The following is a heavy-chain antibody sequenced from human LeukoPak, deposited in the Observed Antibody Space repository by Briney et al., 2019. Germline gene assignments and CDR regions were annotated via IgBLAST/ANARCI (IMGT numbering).Heavy chain of an antibody. V-gene: IGHV3-21*01. Sequence: GGSLRLSCAASGFTFSSYTMNWVRQAPGKGLEWVSLISSSSSYIFYADSVKGRFTISRDNSKNTLHLQMNSLRAEDTAVYYCAKSSSGGWYLLGDAFDIWGQGTMVTVSS. J-gene: IGHJ3*02. CDR1: GFTFSSYT. D-gene: IGHD6-19*01. CDR3: AKSSSGGWYLLGDAFDI. CDR2: ISSSSSYI.